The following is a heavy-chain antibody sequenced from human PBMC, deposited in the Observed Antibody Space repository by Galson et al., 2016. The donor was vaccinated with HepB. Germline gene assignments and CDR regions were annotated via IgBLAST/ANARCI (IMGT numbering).Heavy chain of an antibody. J-gene: IGHJ4*02. CDR1: GFTFSSYV. CDR3: AKGPPNNNNWNYFDY. V-gene: IGHV3-23*01. CDR2: VRGSGGNT. D-gene: IGHD1-20*01. Sequence: SLRLSCAASGFTFSSYVMTWVRQAPGKGLEWVSVVRGSGGNTYYADSVRGRFTVSRDNSESVVYLQMNGLRAEDTAVYYCAKGPPNNNNWNYFDYWGQGILVTVSS.